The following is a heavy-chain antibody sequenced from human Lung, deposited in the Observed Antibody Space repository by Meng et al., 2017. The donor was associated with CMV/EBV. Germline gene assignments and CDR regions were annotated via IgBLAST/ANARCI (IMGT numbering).Heavy chain of an antibody. J-gene: IGHJ4*02. CDR3: AKGNGMVDS. V-gene: IGHV3-33*03. Sequence: LGLSCEASGFSLTTYAMQWVRQAPGRGLEWVAIVWFDGSKESYVNSVKGRFTVSRDISKNTVYLQMNSLRAEDTAVYYCAKGNGMVDSWGQGTLVTVSS. CDR2: VWFDGSKE. CDR1: GFSLTTYA. D-gene: IGHD1-1*01.